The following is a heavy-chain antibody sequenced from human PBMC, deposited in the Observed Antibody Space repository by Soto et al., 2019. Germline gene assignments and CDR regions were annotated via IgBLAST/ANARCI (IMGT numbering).Heavy chain of an antibody. CDR2: IRTKGNDFAT. D-gene: IGHD3-22*01. J-gene: IGHJ4*01. Sequence: SLRLSCSAGGSIFSDSGLRWVRQAPGNGLEWVGRIRTKGNDFATIKAASVKGRFTISRDDSKNTAYLHMNCLKNADTAVYSCARPNDSTAYDYYF. V-gene: IGHV3-73*01. CDR3: ARPNDSTAYDYYF. CDR1: GSIFSDSG.